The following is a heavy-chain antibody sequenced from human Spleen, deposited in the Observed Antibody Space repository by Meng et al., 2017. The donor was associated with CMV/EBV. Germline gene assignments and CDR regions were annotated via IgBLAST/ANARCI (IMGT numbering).Heavy chain of an antibody. Sequence: GESLKISCAASGFTFSNYAMSWVRQAPGKGLEWVSVFSGRGGSTYYADSVRGRFTISRDNSKNTLYLQMNSLRAEDTAVYYCANLPSLRFLEWLFFDYWGQGTLVTVSS. CDR3: ANLPSLRFLEWLFFDY. CDR2: FSGRGGST. CDR1: GFTFSNYA. V-gene: IGHV3-23*01. D-gene: IGHD3-3*01. J-gene: IGHJ4*02.